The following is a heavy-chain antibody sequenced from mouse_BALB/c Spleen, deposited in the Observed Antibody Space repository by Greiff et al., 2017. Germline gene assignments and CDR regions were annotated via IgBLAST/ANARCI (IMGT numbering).Heavy chain of an antibody. V-gene: IGHV3-6*02. CDR2: ISYDGSN. CDR1: GYSITSGYY. CDR3: ARAQAMDC. Sequence: EVKLMESGPGLVKPSQSLSLTCSVTGYSITSGYYWNWIRQFPGNKLEWMGYISYDGSNNYNPSLKNRISITRDTSKNQFFLKLNSVTTEDTATYYCARAQAMDCWGQGTSVTVSS. J-gene: IGHJ4*01.